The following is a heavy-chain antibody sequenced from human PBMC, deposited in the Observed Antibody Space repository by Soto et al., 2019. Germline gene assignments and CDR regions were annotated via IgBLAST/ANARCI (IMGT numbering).Heavy chain of an antibody. CDR1: GGTFSSYP. CDR2: IIPILGIA. Sequence: QVQLVQSGAEVKKPGSSVKVSCKASGGTFSSYPISWVRQAPGQGLEWMGRIIPILGIANYAQKFQGRVTITADKSTSTAYMELSSLRSEDTAVYYCARGEMTDNWFDPWGQGTLVTVSS. J-gene: IGHJ5*02. V-gene: IGHV1-69*02. CDR3: ARGEMTDNWFDP. D-gene: IGHD2-21*02.